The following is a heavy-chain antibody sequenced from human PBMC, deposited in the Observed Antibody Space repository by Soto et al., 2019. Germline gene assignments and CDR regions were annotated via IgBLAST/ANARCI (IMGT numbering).Heavy chain of an antibody. CDR2: IGGSGGST. Sequence: GGSLRLSCAASGFTFSSYAMSWVRQAPGKGLEWVSAIGGSGGSTYYADSVKGRFTISRDNSKNTLYLQMNSLRAEDTAVYYCAKDRGKCQLLLPVDYWGQGTLVTVSS. D-gene: IGHD2-2*01. CDR1: GFTFSSYA. V-gene: IGHV3-23*01. CDR3: AKDRGKCQLLLPVDY. J-gene: IGHJ4*02.